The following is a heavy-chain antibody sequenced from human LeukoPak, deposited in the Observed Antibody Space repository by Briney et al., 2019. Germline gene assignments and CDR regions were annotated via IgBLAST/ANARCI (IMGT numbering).Heavy chain of an antibody. CDR2: FDPEDGET. CDR1: GYTLTELS. J-gene: IGHJ4*02. Sequence: ASVKVSCKVSGYTLTELSMHWVRQAPGKGLEWMGGFDPEDGETIYAQKFQGRVTMTEDTSTDAAYMELSSLRSEDTAVYYCATGFWVYGDYDYWGQGTLVTVSS. D-gene: IGHD4-17*01. V-gene: IGHV1-24*01. CDR3: ATGFWVYGDYDY.